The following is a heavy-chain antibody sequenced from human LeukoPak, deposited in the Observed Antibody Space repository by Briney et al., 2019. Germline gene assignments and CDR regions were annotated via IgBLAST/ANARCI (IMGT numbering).Heavy chain of an antibody. CDR1: GLTFSDYG. CDR3: ARGCTGGTCYDAFDI. V-gene: IGHV3-30*03. CDR2: ISYDGSNK. D-gene: IGHD2-15*01. Sequence: GGSLRLSCAASGLTFSDYGMHWVRQAPGKGLEWVTLISYDGSNKYYADSVKGRFTISRDNSKNTLYLQMNSLRAGDTAVYYCARGCTGGTCYDAFDIWGQGTMVTVSS. J-gene: IGHJ3*02.